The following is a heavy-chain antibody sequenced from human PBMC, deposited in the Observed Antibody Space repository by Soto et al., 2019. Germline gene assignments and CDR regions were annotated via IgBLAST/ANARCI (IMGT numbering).Heavy chain of an antibody. CDR3: ARESEDLTSNFDY. V-gene: IGHV3-23*01. Sequence: LRLSCEVSGFTFSSYAMSWVRQAPGRGLEWVSSISGSGGSTYHADSVNGRFTISRDNSKNTVFLQMNSLRAEDTAVYYCARESEDLTSNFDYWGQGTLVTVSS. CDR1: GFTFSSYA. J-gene: IGHJ4*02. CDR2: ISGSGGST.